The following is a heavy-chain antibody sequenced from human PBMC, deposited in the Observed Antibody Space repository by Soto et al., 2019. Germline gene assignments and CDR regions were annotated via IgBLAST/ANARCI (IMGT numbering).Heavy chain of an antibody. CDR2: IYHSGST. CDR3: ARVNRVVTYYFDY. CDR1: GGSISSTDYY. V-gene: IGHV4-30-4*01. D-gene: IGHD2-15*01. Sequence: PSETLSLTCTVSGGSISSTDYYWSWLRQPPGKDLEWIGYIYHSGSTFYNPSLKSRLALSIDTAKSQFSLRLRSVTGADTAVYYCARVNRVVTYYFDYWGQGALVTVSS. J-gene: IGHJ4*02.